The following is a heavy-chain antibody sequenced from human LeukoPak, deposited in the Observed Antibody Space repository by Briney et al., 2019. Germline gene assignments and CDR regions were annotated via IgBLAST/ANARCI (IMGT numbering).Heavy chain of an antibody. Sequence: GRSLRLSCAASGFTFSSYSMNWVRQAPGKGLEWLSSIGSTGAYIFYADSVKGRFTISRDNAKNSLYLQMNSLRAEDTAIYYCARDRWELLRSVDYWGQGTLVTVSS. CDR1: GFTFSSYS. CDR2: IGSTGAYI. D-gene: IGHD2-15*01. V-gene: IGHV3-21*01. J-gene: IGHJ4*02. CDR3: ARDRWELLRSVDY.